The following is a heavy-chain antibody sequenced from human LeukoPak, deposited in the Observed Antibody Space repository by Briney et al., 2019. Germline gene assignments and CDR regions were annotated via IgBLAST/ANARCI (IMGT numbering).Heavy chain of an antibody. Sequence: GGSLRLSCAASGFTFSDYEMNWVRQAPGKGLEWILHISTSGSIIHYADSVKGRFTISRDNAKNSLYLQMNSLRAEDTALYFCARDATTEPGTVYMDVWGKGTTVTISS. V-gene: IGHV3-48*03. J-gene: IGHJ6*03. CDR2: ISTSGSII. CDR3: ARDATTEPGTVYMDV. D-gene: IGHD6-13*01. CDR1: GFTFSDYE.